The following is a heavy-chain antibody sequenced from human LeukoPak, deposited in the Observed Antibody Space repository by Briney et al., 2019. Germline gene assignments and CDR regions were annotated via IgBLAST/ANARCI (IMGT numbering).Heavy chain of an antibody. V-gene: IGHV1-18*01. CDR1: GYTSTRFV. D-gene: IGHD2-2*01. CDR2: ISADNGKT. CDR3: ARGLVFDDAFDI. J-gene: IGHJ3*02. Sequence: ASLKVSSKASGYTSTRFVITTVRQAPGQGLGWIGWISADNGKTNYAQKLQGRVTMTTDTSTSTAYMELRSLGSDDTAVYCCARGLVFDDAFDIWGEGTMVTVSS.